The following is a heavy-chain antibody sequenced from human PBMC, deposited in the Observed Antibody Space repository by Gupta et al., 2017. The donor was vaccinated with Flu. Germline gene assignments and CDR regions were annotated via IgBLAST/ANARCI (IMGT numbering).Heavy chain of an antibody. J-gene: IGHJ5*02. Sequence: EVQLVESGGGLVKPGGSLRLSCAASGFTFSRYSMNWVRQAPGKGLEWVSSISSSSSYIYYADSVKGRFTISRDNAKNSLYLQMNSLRAEDTAVYYCARDDITIFGVVTENWFDPWGQGTLVTVSS. V-gene: IGHV3-21*01. CDR2: ISSSSSYI. D-gene: IGHD3-3*01. CDR3: ARDDITIFGVVTENWFDP. CDR1: GFTFSRYS.